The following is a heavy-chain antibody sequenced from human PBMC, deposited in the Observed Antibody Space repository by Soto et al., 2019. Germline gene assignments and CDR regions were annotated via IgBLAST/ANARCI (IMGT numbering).Heavy chain of an antibody. CDR1: GGSISSGDYY. D-gene: IGHD6-6*01. CDR2: IYYSGST. V-gene: IGHV4-30-4*01. J-gene: IGHJ6*02. Sequence: SETLSLTCTVSGGSISSGDYYWSWIRQPPGKGLEWIGYIYYSGSTYYNPSLKSRVTISVDTSKNQFSLKLSSVTAADTAVYFCVRGPRQLGGSYYYGMDVWGQGTTVTVSS. CDR3: VRGPRQLGGSYYYGMDV.